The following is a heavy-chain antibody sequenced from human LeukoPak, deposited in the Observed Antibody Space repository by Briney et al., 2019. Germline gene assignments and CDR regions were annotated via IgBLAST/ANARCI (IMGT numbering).Heavy chain of an antibody. CDR3: ARDEGGVYSSSWFDS. D-gene: IGHD6-13*01. J-gene: IGHJ5*01. Sequence: GGSLRLSCAASGFTFSSYAMSWVRQAPGKGLEWVSSISSSSSYIYYADSVKGRLTISRDNAKNSLYLQMNSLRAEDTAVYYCARDEGGVYSSSWFDSWGQGTLVTVSS. V-gene: IGHV3-21*01. CDR2: ISSSSSYI. CDR1: GFTFSSYA.